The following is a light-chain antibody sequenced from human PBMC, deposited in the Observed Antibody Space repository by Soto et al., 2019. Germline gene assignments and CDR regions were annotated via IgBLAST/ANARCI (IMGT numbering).Light chain of an antibody. Sequence: EIVLTQSPATLSLSPGERATISCLASQSVSSYLAWYQQKPGQAPRLLIYDASNRATGIPDRFSGSGSGTDFTLTISRLEPEDFAVYYCQQYGSSPTWTFGQGTKVDIK. V-gene: IGKV3-20*01. CDR3: QQYGSSPTWT. CDR2: DAS. CDR1: QSVSSY. J-gene: IGKJ1*01.